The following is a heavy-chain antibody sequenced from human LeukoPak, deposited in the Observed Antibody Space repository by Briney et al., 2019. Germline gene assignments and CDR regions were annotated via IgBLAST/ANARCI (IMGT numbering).Heavy chain of an antibody. J-gene: IGHJ4*02. Sequence: SENLSLNCTVSGGSISSYYWSWIRQPPGKGLEWIGYIYYSGSTNYNPSLKSRVTISVDTSKNQFSLKLSSVTAADTAVYYCARVFSSQGIDYWGQGTLVTVSS. CDR1: GGSISSYY. CDR3: ARVFSSQGIDY. V-gene: IGHV4-59*01. CDR2: IYYSGST. D-gene: IGHD6-6*01.